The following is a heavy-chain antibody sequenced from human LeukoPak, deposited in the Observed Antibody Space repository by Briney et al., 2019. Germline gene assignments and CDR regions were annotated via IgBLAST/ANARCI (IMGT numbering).Heavy chain of an antibody. CDR2: ISGSGGST. CDR1: GGSISSSSYY. D-gene: IGHD2-15*01. V-gene: IGHV3-23*01. J-gene: IGHJ6*02. CDR3: AKNGYCSGGSCYSSYYGMDV. Sequence: ETLSLTCTVSGGSISSSSYYWGWIRQPPGKGLEWVSAISGSGGSTYYADSVKGRFTISRDNSKNTLYLQMNSLRAEDTAVYYCAKNGYCSGGSCYSSYYGMDVWGQGTTVTVSS.